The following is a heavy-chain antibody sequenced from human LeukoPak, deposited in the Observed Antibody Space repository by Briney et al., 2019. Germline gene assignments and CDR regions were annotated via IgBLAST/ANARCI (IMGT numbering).Heavy chain of an antibody. J-gene: IGHJ4*02. CDR2: IYSSGST. CDR1: GGSISSSHHY. V-gene: IGHV4-39*01. Sequence: SETLSLTCAVSGGSISSSHHYWGWIRQPPGKGLEWIGSIYSSGSTYYNPSLRTRVTISVDTSKNQFSLKLSSVTAADTAVYYCARGYETGEVATIEFDYWGQGTLVTVSS. D-gene: IGHD5-24*01. CDR3: ARGYETGEVATIEFDY.